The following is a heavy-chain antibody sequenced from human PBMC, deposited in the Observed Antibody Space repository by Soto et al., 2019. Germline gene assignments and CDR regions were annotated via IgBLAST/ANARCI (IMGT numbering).Heavy chain of an antibody. J-gene: IGHJ4*02. CDR2: ISSLNQYN. Sequence: QEQLVESGGGLVKPGGSLRLSCAASGFNLDDYYMSWIRQAPGKGLEYLSYISSLNQYNNYADSVKGRFTISIDKAKKSLELQMSSLRSDDTAVYYCVRLDSRRYFDFWGRGTLVSVSS. D-gene: IGHD3-9*01. V-gene: IGHV3-11*06. CDR1: GFNLDDYY. CDR3: VRLDSRRYFDF.